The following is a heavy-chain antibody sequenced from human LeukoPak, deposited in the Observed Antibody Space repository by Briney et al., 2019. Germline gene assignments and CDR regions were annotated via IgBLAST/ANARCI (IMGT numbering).Heavy chain of an antibody. CDR2: ISSSSSYI. V-gene: IGHV3-21*01. Sequence: GGSLTLSCAASGFTFSSYSMNWVRQAPGKGLEWVSSISSSSSYIYYADSVKGRFTISRDNAKNSLYLQMNSLRAEDTAVYYCARANCSGGSCYFDYWGQGTLVTVSS. J-gene: IGHJ4*02. D-gene: IGHD2-15*01. CDR3: ARANCSGGSCYFDY. CDR1: GFTFSSYS.